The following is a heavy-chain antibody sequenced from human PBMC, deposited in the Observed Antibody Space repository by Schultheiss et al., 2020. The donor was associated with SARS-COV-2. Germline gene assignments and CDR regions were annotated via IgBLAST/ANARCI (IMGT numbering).Heavy chain of an antibody. CDR1: GYSISSGYY. J-gene: IGHJ4*02. D-gene: IGHD3-10*01. Sequence: SQTLSLTCAVSGYSISSGYYWSWIRQPPGKGLEWIGEINHSGSTNYNPSLKSRVTISVDTSKNQFSLKLSSVTAADTAVYYCARGVRGVIDYWGQGTLVTVSS. V-gene: IGHV4-34*01. CDR2: INHSGST. CDR3: ARGVRGVIDY.